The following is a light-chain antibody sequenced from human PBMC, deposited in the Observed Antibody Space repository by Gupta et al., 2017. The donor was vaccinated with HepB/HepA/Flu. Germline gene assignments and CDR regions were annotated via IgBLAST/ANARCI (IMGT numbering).Light chain of an antibody. CDR2: DVS. CDR3: SSYTSSSTSYV. J-gene: IGLJ1*01. V-gene: IGLV2-14*03. CDR1: SSDVGGYNY. Sequence: QSALTQPASVSGSPGQSITISCTGPSSDVGGYNYVSWYQQHPGKAPKLMIYDVSNRPSGVSNRFSGSKSGNTASLTISGLQADDEADYYCSSYTSSSTSYVFGTGTKVTVL.